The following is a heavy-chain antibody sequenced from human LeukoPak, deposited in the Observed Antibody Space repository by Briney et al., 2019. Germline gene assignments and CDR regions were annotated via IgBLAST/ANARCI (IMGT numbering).Heavy chain of an antibody. CDR3: ARRLKGGYYFDY. CDR1: GGSISSSSYC. CDR2: IYYSGST. V-gene: IGHV4-39*07. J-gene: IGHJ4*02. Sequence: SETLSLTCTVSGGSISSSSYCWGWIRQPPGKGLEWIGSIYYSGSTYYNPSLKSRVTISVDTSKNQFSLKLSSVTAADTAVYYCARRLKGGYYFDYWGQGTLVTVSS. D-gene: IGHD3-16*01.